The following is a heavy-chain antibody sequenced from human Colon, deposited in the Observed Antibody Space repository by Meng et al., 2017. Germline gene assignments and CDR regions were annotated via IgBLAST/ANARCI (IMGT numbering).Heavy chain of an antibody. J-gene: IGHJ1*01. V-gene: IGHV1-18*01. CDR2: ISGYNGNT. Sequence: QVQLVQSGAGVKKPGASVKVSCKASGFTFASFGFSWVRQAPGQGLEWMGWISGYNGNTNYAQKVQDRVTMTTDTSTTTAYMELRSLRSDDTAVYYCARTPMRRGIEYFQHWGQGTLVTASS. CDR3: ARTPMRRGIEYFQH. D-gene: IGHD2-15*01. CDR1: GFTFASFG.